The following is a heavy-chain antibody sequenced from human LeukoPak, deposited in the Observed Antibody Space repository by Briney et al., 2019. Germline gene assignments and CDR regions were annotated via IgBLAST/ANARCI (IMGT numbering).Heavy chain of an antibody. CDR3: AKALIVVAPDAFDI. CDR2: IRYDGSNK. Sequence: PGRSLRLSCAASGFTFSSYAMHWVRQAPGKGLEWVAFIRYDGSNKYYADSVKGRFTISRDNSKNTLYLQMNSLRAEDTAVYYCAKALIVVAPDAFDIWGQGTMVTVSS. D-gene: IGHD3-22*01. CDR1: GFTFSSYA. V-gene: IGHV3-30*04. J-gene: IGHJ3*02.